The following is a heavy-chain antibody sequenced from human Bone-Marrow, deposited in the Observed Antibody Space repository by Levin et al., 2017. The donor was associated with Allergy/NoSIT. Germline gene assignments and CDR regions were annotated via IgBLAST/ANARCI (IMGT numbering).Heavy chain of an antibody. V-gene: IGHV3-21*01. Sequence: GESLKISCAASGFTFSSYSMNWVRQAPGKGLEWVSSISSSSSYIYYADSVKGRFTISRDNAKNSLYLQMNSLRAEDTAVYYCASQARGSTIFGVEFDPWGQGTLVTVSS. D-gene: IGHD3-3*01. CDR2: ISSSSSYI. CDR3: ASQARGSTIFGVEFDP. CDR1: GFTFSSYS. J-gene: IGHJ5*02.